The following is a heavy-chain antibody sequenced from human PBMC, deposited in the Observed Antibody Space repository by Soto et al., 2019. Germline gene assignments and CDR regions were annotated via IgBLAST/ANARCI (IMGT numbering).Heavy chain of an antibody. J-gene: IGHJ1*01. V-gene: IGHV4-31*02. CDR3: XXXXXXXXXXXXXXXXXXXXXQH. Sequence: YIYYSGSTYYNPSLKSRVTISVDTSKNQFSLKLSSVTAADTAVYYCXXXXXXXXXXXXXXXXXXXXXQHWGQGTLVTAPQ. CDR2: IYYSGST.